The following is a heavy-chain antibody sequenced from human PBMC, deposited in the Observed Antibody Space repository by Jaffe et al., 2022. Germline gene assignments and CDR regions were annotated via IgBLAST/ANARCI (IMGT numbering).Heavy chain of an antibody. Sequence: QLQLQESGPGLVKPSETLSLTCTVSGGSISSSSYYWGWIRQPPGKGLEWIGSIYYSGSTYYNPSLKSRVTISVDTSKNQFSLKLSSVTAADTAVYYCARIPVDYGDYVEQNWFDPWGQGTLVTVSS. CDR2: IYYSGST. CDR3: ARIPVDYGDYVEQNWFDP. V-gene: IGHV4-39*01. CDR1: GGSISSSSYY. J-gene: IGHJ5*02. D-gene: IGHD4-17*01.